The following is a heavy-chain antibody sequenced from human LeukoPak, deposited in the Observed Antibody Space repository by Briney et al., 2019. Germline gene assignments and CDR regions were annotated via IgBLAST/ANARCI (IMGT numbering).Heavy chain of an antibody. CDR2: IIPIFGTA. CDR1: GGTFSSYA. Sequence: SVKVSCKASGGTFSSYAISWVRQAPGQGLEWMGGIIPIFGTANYAQKFQGRVTITADESTSTAYMELSSLRSEDTAVYYCAGVDLGSSGWYGYYYYYMDVWGKGTTVTVSS. CDR3: AGVDLGSSGWYGYYYYYMDV. V-gene: IGHV1-69*13. J-gene: IGHJ6*03. D-gene: IGHD6-19*01.